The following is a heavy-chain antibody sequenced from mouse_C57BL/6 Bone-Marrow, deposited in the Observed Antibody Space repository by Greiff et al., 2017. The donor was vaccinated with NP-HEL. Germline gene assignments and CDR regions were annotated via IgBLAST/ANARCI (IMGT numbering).Heavy chain of an antibody. CDR2: IDPSDSYT. CDR1: GYTFTSYW. V-gene: IGHV1-69*01. CDR3: ARGGALRRGYAMDY. D-gene: IGHD1-2*01. Sequence: QVQLQQPGAELVMPGASVKLSCKASGYTFTSYWMHWVKQRPGQGLEWIGEIDPSDSYTNYNQKFKGKSTLTVDKSSSTAYMQLSSLTSEDSAGYYCARGGALRRGYAMDYWGQGTSVTVSS. J-gene: IGHJ4*01.